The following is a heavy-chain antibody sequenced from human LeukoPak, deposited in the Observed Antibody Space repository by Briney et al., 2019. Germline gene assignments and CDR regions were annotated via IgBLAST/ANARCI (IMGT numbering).Heavy chain of an antibody. CDR1: GFTFSSYW. V-gene: IGHV3-7*01. CDR3: ARHLSGITGYTYGRGIDY. D-gene: IGHD5-18*01. J-gene: IGHJ4*02. CDR2: TKKDGSAK. Sequence: GGSLRLSCAASGFTFSSYWMSWVRQAPGKGLEWVANTKKDGSAKYYVDSVKGGFTISSDNAKTSLYLQRNSLRAEDTAVYYCARHLSGITGYTYGRGIDYWGQGTLVTVSS.